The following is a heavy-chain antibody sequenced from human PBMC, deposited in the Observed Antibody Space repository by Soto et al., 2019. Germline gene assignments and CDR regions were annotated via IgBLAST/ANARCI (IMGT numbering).Heavy chain of an antibody. J-gene: IGHJ4*02. CDR1: GFTFSSYA. CDR2: ISGSGGST. D-gene: IGHD4-17*01. Sequence: EVQLLESGGGLVQPGGSLRLSCAAPGFTFSSYAMSWVRQAPGKGLEWVSAISGSGGSTYYADSVKGRFTISRDNSQNTLYLHMNSLRAEDTAVYYCAKDLGVYGDYVGDFDYWGQGTLVTVSS. V-gene: IGHV3-23*01. CDR3: AKDLGVYGDYVGDFDY.